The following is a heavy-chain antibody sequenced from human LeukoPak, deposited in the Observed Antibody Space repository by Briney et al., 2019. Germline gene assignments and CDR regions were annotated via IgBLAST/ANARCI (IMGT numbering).Heavy chain of an antibody. CDR2: INPNSGGT. CDR1: GYTFTGYY. J-gene: IGHJ3*02. D-gene: IGHD4-17*01. Sequence: ASVKVSCKASGYTFTGYYMHWVRQAPGQGLEWMGWINPNSGGTNYAQKFQGWVTMTRDTSISTAYMELSRLRSDDTAVYYYARTISDYPDAFDIWGQGTMVTVSS. CDR3: ARTISDYPDAFDI. V-gene: IGHV1-2*04.